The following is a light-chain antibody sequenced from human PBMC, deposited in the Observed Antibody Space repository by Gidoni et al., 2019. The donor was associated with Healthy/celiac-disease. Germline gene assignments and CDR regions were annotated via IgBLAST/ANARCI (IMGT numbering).Light chain of an antibody. Sequence: EIVMTQSPATLSVSPGDRATLSCRASQSVSSNLAWYQQKPGKAPRLLIYGASTRATGIPARFSVSGSGTEFTLTISSLQSEDFAVYYCQQYNNWPPYSFGQGTKLEIK. CDR3: QQYNNWPPYS. CDR1: QSVSSN. CDR2: GAS. J-gene: IGKJ2*03. V-gene: IGKV3-15*01.